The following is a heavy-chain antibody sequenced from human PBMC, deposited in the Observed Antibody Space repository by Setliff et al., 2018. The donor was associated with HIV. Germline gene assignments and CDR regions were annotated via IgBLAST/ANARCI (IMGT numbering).Heavy chain of an antibody. Sequence: PSETLSLTCAVSGGSISSSNWWSWVRQPPGKGLEWIGEIYHSGSTNYNPSLKSRVTISVDKSKNQFSLKLSSVTAADTAVYYCARDPVPQKRNNFWSGYSDYWGQGTLVTVSS. D-gene: IGHD3-3*01. J-gene: IGHJ4*02. CDR2: IYHSGST. CDR1: GGSISSSNW. CDR3: ARDPVPQKRNNFWSGYSDY. V-gene: IGHV4-4*02.